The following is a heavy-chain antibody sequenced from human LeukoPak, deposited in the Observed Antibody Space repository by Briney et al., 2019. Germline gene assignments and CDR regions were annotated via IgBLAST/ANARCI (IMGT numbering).Heavy chain of an antibody. V-gene: IGHV3-7*01. D-gene: IGHD1-26*01. CDR3: ARVGATYYYYYMDV. CDR2: IKQDGSEK. Sequence: GGSLRLSCAASGFTFSSYWMSWVRQAPGKGLEWVANIKQDGSEKYYVDSVKGRLTISRDNAKSSLYLQMNSLRAEDTAVYYCARVGATYYYYYMDVWGKGTTVTVSS. CDR1: GFTFSSYW. J-gene: IGHJ6*03.